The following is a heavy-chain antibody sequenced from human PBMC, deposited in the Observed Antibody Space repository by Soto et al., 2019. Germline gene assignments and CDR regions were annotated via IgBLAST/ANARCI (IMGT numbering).Heavy chain of an antibody. V-gene: IGHV4-34*01. D-gene: IGHD2-15*01. CDR1: GGSFSVYY. CDR2: INHGGST. J-gene: IGHJ4*02. Sequence: PSETLSLTCAVYGGSFSVYYWSWIRQPPGKGLEWIGEINHGGSTNYNPSLKSRVTISVDTSKNQFSLKLSSVTAADTAVYYCARGRVAARPPPLFDYWGQGTLVTVSS. CDR3: ARGRVAARPPPLFDY.